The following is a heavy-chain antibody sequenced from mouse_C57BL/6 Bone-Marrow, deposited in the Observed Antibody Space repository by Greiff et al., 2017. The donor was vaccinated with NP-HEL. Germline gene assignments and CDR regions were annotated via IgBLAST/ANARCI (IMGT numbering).Heavy chain of an antibody. CDR3: ARNPPYSNYVYYWYFDV. Sequence: QVQLQQSGPELVKPGASVKISRKASGYTFTDYYINWVKQRPGQGLEWIGWIFPGSGSTYYNEKFKGKATLTVDKSSSTAYMLLSSLTSEDSAVYFCARNPPYSNYVYYWYFDVWGTGTTVTVSS. D-gene: IGHD2-5*01. CDR1: GYTFTDYY. J-gene: IGHJ1*03. V-gene: IGHV1-75*01. CDR2: IFPGSGST.